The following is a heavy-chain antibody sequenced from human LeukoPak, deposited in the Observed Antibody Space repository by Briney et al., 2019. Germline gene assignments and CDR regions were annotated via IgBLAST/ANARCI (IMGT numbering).Heavy chain of an antibody. V-gene: IGHV1-69*01. Sequence: ASVKVSCKASGGTFSSYAISWVRQAPGQGLEWMGGIIPIFGTANYAQKFQGRVTVTADESTSTAYMELSSLRSEDTAVYYCAWSSTSDQDFDYWGQGTLVTVSS. J-gene: IGHJ4*02. CDR2: IIPIFGTA. CDR3: AWSSTSDQDFDY. D-gene: IGHD2-2*01. CDR1: GGTFSSYA.